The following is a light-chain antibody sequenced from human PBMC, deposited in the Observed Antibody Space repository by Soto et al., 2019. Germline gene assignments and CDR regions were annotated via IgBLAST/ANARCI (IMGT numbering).Light chain of an antibody. CDR3: QQYNSYSLT. J-gene: IGKJ4*01. CDR1: PGISTW. CDR2: KAS. V-gene: IGKV1-5*03. Sequence: DSQMTQSPSTLSASVGDRITITCRASPGISTWLAWYQQKPGKAPKLLIYKASTLESGVPSRFSGSGPGTEFTLTISSLQPDDFATYYCQQYNSYSLTFGGGTKVEIK.